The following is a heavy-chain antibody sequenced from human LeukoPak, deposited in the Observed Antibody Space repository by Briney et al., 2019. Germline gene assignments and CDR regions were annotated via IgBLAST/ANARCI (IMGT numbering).Heavy chain of an antibody. V-gene: IGHV3-7*01. CDR3: ATYDNWVAGDV. D-gene: IGHD1-1*01. CDR1: GFTFSDYR. J-gene: IGHJ6*02. CDR2: INKDGSEE. Sequence: GGSLRLSCAASGFTFSDYRMSWVRQAPGKGPEWVASINKDGSEEYYAASVKGRFTVSRDNAKNSLFLQMNNLRVEDTAIYYCATYDNWVAGDVWGQGTTVSVSS.